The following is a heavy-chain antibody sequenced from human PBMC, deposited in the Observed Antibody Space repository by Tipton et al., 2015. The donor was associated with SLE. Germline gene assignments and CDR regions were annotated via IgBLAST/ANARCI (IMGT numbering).Heavy chain of an antibody. CDR1: GGSISSSSYY. V-gene: IGHV4-39*07. CDR3: ARLEDPFGIFGVPKGWFDP. Sequence: TLSLTCTVSGGSISSSSYYWGWIRQPPGKEPEWIGSIYTSGSTNYNPSLKSRVTISIDTSKNQFSLKLTSVTAADTAVYYCARLEDPFGIFGVPKGWFDPWGQGTLVTVSS. D-gene: IGHD3-3*01. J-gene: IGHJ5*02. CDR2: IYTSGST.